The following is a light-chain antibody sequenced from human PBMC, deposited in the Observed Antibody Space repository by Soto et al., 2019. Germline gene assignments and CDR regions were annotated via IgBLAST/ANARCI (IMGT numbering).Light chain of an antibody. CDR3: QQYVSYS. CDR1: QTISSW. CDR2: HAS. Sequence: DIQMTQSPSTLSGSVGDRVTITCRASQTISSWLALYHQKPGTAPKLLIYHASTLESGVPSRFSGSGSGTEFTLTISGLQPDDFATYYCQQYVSYSFGQGTKVDI. J-gene: IGKJ1*01. V-gene: IGKV1-5*01.